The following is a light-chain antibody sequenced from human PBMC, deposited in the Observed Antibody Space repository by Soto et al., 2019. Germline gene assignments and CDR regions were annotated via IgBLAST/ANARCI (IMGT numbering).Light chain of an antibody. V-gene: IGKV1-5*03. CDR1: QTIGSW. CDR3: QHYNSYSEA. J-gene: IGKJ1*01. CDR2: KAS. Sequence: DIQMTQSPSTLSGSVGDRVTSTCRASQTIGSWGAWDQHEPGEAAKLLSYKASTFKSGVPSRFSGSGSRTEFTLTISSLQPDDFATYYCQHYNSYSEAFGQGTKVDIK.